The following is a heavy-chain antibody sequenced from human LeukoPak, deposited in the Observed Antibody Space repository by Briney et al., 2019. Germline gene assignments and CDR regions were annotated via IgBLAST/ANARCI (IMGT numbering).Heavy chain of an antibody. CDR2: ISSSSSTI. J-gene: IGHJ4*02. Sequence: PGGSLRLSCAASGFTFSSYSMNWVRQAPGKGLEWVSYISSSSSTIYYADSVKGRFTISRDNAKNSLYLQMNSLRAEDTAVYYCASTGYSSSWPFFDYWGQGTLVTVSS. D-gene: IGHD6-13*01. CDR3: ASTGYSSSWPFFDY. CDR1: GFTFSSYS. V-gene: IGHV3-48*01.